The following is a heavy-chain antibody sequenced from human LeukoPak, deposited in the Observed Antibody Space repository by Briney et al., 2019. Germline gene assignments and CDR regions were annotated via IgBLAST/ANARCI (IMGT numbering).Heavy chain of an antibody. CDR3: ARDNSGWYHWFDP. CDR2: INPNSGGT. CDR1: GYTFTGYY. J-gene: IGHJ5*02. D-gene: IGHD6-19*01. Sequence: ASVKVSCKASGYTFTGYYMYWVRQAPGQGLEWMGWINPNSGGTNYAQKFQGRVTMTRDTSISTAYMELSRLRSDDTAVYYCARDNSGWYHWFDPWGQGTLVTVSS. V-gene: IGHV1-2*02.